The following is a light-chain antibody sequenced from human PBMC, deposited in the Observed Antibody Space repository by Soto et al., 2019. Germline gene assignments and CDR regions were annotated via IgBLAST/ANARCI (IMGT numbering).Light chain of an antibody. J-gene: IGKJ2*01. Sequence: EIVLTQSPGTLSLSPGERATLSCRASQSVSSSHLAWYEQKPGQAPRLLIYGASFRVTGIPDRFSGSASGTDFTLTVSRLEREDFAVYYCEQYGGSPRTFGRGTKLEIK. CDR2: GAS. V-gene: IGKV3-20*01. CDR3: EQYGGSPRT. CDR1: QSVSSSH.